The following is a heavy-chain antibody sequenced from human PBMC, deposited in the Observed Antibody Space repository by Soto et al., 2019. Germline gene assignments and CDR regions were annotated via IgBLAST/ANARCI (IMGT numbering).Heavy chain of an antibody. CDR2: ISRSGGTS. CDR1: GFTFRNYA. J-gene: IGHJ6*02. D-gene: IGHD2-2*02. CDR3: ARGDCSAAGCYIHYYYGMDV. Sequence: GGSLRLSCAAAGFTFRNYAMSWVRQAPGKGLEWVSAISRSGGTSYYADSVKGRFTISRDNARNTLYLQMDNLRAEDTAVYYCARGDCSAAGCYIHYYYGMDVWGQGTTVTVSS. V-gene: IGHV3-23*01.